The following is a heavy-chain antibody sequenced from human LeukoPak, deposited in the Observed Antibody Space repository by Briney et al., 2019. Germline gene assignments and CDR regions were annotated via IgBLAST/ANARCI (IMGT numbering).Heavy chain of an antibody. J-gene: IGHJ4*02. Sequence: GGSLSLSCAASGFIFSDYSMNWVRQAPGKGLEWISYIGIDSGNTKYADSVKGRFTISGDKAKNSLYLQMNSLRVEDTAVYYCARDHKYAFDNWGQGTLVTVSS. D-gene: IGHD2-2*01. CDR1: GFIFSDYS. CDR2: IGIDSGNT. V-gene: IGHV3-48*01. CDR3: ARDHKYAFDN.